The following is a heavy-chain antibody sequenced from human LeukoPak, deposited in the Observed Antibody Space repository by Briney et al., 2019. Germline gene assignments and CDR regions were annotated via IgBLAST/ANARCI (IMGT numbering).Heavy chain of an antibody. D-gene: IGHD2-2*01. CDR3: ARANFLYCSSSTCLLDY. CDR2: INPNDGDT. V-gene: IGHV1-2*02. Sequence: ASVKVSCKASGYTFTDYYMHWVRQAPGQGFEWMGWINPNDGDTNYAQKFQGRVTMTRDTSISTAHMEVSRLRSDDTAVYYCARANFLYCSSSTCLLDYWGQGTLVTVSS. CDR1: GYTFTDYY. J-gene: IGHJ4*02.